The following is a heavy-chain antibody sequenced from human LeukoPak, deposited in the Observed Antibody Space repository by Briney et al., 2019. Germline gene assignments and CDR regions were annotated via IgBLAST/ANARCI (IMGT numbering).Heavy chain of an antibody. CDR1: GGSISSGGYY. J-gene: IGHJ4*02. Sequence: PSETPSLTCTVSGGSISSGGYYWSWIRQHPGKGLEWIGYIYYSGSTYYNPSLKSRVTISVDTSKNQFSLKLSSVTAADTAVYYCARDSRSSSSFDYWGQGTLVTVSS. CDR2: IYYSGST. V-gene: IGHV4-31*03. D-gene: IGHD6-6*01. CDR3: ARDSRSSSSFDY.